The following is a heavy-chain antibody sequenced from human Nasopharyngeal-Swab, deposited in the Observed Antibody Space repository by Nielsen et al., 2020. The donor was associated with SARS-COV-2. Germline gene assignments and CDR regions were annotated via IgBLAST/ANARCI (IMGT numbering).Heavy chain of an antibody. J-gene: IGHJ4*02. V-gene: IGHV4-59*01. CDR3: ASYSRLLGLFDY. Sequence: SETLSLTCTVSGGSISSYYWSWVRQPPGKGMEWIGYINYRGSTNYNPSPKSRVTISVDTSKNQLSLKLSSVTAADTAVYYCASYSRLLGLFDYWGQGTLVTVSS. CDR2: INYRGST. CDR1: GGSISSYY. D-gene: IGHD2-15*01.